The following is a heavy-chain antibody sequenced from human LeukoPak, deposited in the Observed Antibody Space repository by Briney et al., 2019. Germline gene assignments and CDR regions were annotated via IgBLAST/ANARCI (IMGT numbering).Heavy chain of an antibody. CDR3: ARDYSQYCGGDCTYGMDV. CDR1: GGSISSYY. Sequence: PSETLSLTCTVSGGSISSYYWSWIRQPAGKGLEWIGRIYTSGSTNYNPSLKSRVTMSVDTSKNQFSLKLSSVTAADTAVYYCARDYSQYCGGDCTYGMDVWGQGTTVTVSS. CDR2: IYTSGST. V-gene: IGHV4-4*07. D-gene: IGHD2-21*02. J-gene: IGHJ6*02.